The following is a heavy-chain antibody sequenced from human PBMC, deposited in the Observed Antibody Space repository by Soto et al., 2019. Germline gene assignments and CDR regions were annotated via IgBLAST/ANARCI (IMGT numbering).Heavy chain of an antibody. V-gene: IGHV3-23*01. Sequence: GSLRLPCASSGLRLSNYAMGGVRHAPRTWLEGSADISLSCSSPYYADSVKGRFTISRDNSKNTLYLQMNSLRAEDTAVYYCAKDARYYDFWSGYYIGRETYFDYWGQGPLVTVSS. CDR1: GLRLSNYA. CDR2: ISLSCSSP. J-gene: IGHJ4*02. D-gene: IGHD3-3*01. CDR3: AKDARYYDFWSGYYIGRETYFDY.